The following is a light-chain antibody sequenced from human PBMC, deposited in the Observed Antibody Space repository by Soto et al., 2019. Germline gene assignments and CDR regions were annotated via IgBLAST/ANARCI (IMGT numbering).Light chain of an antibody. CDR2: DAS. CDR1: QSVSSK. V-gene: IGKV3-15*01. J-gene: IGKJ1*01. CDR3: QQYGRSPPWT. Sequence: EIVMTQSPATLSLSPGESATLSCRASQSVSSKLAWHQQKPGQAPRILLYDASTRATGISARFSGSGSGTELTLTISSLQSEDFAVYYCQQYGRSPPWTFGQGTKVDIK.